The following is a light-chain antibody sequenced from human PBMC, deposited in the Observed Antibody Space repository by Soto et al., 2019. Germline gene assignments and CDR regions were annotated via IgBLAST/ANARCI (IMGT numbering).Light chain of an antibody. Sequence: EIVLTQSPGTLSFSPGERATLSCRASQSVSTRYLAWYQQRPGQAPRLLIHGASSRATGIPDRFSGSGSGTDFTLIISRLEPEDFAVYYCQQYGSSPRITFGQGTRLEIK. V-gene: IGKV3-20*01. CDR3: QQYGSSPRIT. J-gene: IGKJ5*01. CDR2: GAS. CDR1: QSVSTRY.